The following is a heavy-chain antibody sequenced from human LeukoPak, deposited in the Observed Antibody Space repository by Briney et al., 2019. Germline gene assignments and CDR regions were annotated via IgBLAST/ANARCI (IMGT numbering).Heavy chain of an antibody. Sequence: GGSLRLSCAASGFTFDDYGMSWVRQAPGKGLEWVSGINWNGGSTGYADSVKGRFTISRDNAKNSLYLQMNSLRAEDTALYHCARRSGYYDSSGYYAYYMGVWGKGTTVTVSS. J-gene: IGHJ6*03. CDR3: ARRSGYYDSSGYYAYYMGV. CDR2: INWNGGST. V-gene: IGHV3-20*01. D-gene: IGHD3-22*01. CDR1: GFTFDDYG.